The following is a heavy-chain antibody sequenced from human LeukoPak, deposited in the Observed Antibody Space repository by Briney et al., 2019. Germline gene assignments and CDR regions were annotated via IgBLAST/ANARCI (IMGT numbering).Heavy chain of an antibody. J-gene: IGHJ4*02. D-gene: IGHD6-13*01. V-gene: IGHV3-23*01. CDR2: VSGSGDKI. Sequence: GSLRLSCAASGFPFSSYAMSWVRKAPGKGLEWVSSVSGSGDKIYYADSVKGRCTISRDNFKNTLYLQLNSLRAEDTAVYYCAKPIFRQMAAAGEFDYWGQGTLVTVSS. CDR1: GFPFSSYA. CDR3: AKPIFRQMAAAGEFDY.